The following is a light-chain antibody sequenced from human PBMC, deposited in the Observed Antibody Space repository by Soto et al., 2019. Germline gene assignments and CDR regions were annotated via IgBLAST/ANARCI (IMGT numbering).Light chain of an antibody. V-gene: IGKV1-5*03. CDR2: RAS. CDR1: QSIDSW. J-gene: IGKJ2*01. CDR3: QQYHTFST. Sequence: DIQMTQSPSTLSASIGDRVTITCRASQSIDSWLAWYQLKPGKAPKLLIYRASGLQSGIPSRFSGSGSGTEFTLTIISLQPDDFATYYCQQYHTFSTFGQGTKLEIK.